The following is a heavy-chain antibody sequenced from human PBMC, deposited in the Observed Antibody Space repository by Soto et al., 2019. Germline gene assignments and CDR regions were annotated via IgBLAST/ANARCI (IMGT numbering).Heavy chain of an antibody. CDR1: GFTVSSNY. D-gene: IGHD6-19*01. V-gene: IGHV3-53*04. CDR2: IYSGGST. J-gene: IGHJ3*02. Sequence: GGSLRLSCAASGFTVSSNYMSWVRQALGKGLEWVSVIYSGGSTYYADSVKGRFTISRHNSKNTLYLQMNSLRAEDTAVYYCASVQWLATFDAFDIWGQGTMVTVSS. CDR3: ASVQWLATFDAFDI.